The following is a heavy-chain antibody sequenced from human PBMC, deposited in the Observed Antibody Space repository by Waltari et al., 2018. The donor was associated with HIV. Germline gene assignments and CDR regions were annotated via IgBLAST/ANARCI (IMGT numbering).Heavy chain of an antibody. J-gene: IGHJ4*02. Sequence: EVQLVQSGGGLVQPGGSRRLSCAASGFSVSRYWMHWVRQIPGQGLVWDSRINPDGNTINYADSVRGRFTISRDYAKNTLYLQMNSLRDEDTAMYYCVKDMFGEYDYWGQGTLVTVSS. D-gene: IGHD3-10*02. CDR2: INPDGNTI. V-gene: IGHV3-74*01. CDR3: VKDMFGEYDY. CDR1: GFSVSRYW.